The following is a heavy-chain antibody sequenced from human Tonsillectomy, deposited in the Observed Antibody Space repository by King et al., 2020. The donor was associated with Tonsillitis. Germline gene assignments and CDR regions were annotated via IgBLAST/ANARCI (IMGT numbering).Heavy chain of an antibody. CDR2: INPNSGGT. Sequence: GQLVQSGAEVKKPGASVKVSCKASGYTFTGYYMHWVRQAPGQGLEWMGWINPNSGGTNYAQKFQGRVTMTRDTSISTAYMELSRLRSDDTAVYYCARAPCRTPGIAAAGSLGCWGQGTLVTVSS. D-gene: IGHD6-13*01. V-gene: IGHV1-2*02. CDR3: ARAPCRTPGIAAAGSLGC. J-gene: IGHJ4*02. CDR1: GYTFTGYY.